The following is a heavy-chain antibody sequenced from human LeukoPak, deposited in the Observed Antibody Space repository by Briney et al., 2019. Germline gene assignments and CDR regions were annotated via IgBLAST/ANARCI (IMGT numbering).Heavy chain of an antibody. CDR1: GVSISSYY. D-gene: IGHD6-19*01. V-gene: IGHV4-59*01. J-gene: IGHJ4*02. CDR2: IYYSGST. Sequence: PSETLSLTCTVSGVSISSYYWSWIRQPPGKGLEWIGYIYYSGSTNYNPSLKSRVTISVDTSKNQFSLKLSSVTAADTAVYYCARVVGYSSGWYATRDYYFDYWGQGTLVTVSS. CDR3: ARVVGYSSGWYATRDYYFDY.